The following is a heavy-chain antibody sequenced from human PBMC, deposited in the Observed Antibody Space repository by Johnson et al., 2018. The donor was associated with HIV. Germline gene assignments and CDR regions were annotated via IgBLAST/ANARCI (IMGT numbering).Heavy chain of an antibody. CDR1: GFTFDDYG. V-gene: IGHV3-20*04. Sequence: VQLVESGGGLVKPGGSLRLSCAASGFTFDDYGMSWVRQAPGKGLEWVSGINWNGGSTGYADSVKGRFTISRDNAKNSLYLQMNSLGAEETALYYFAGAWYSSSAFDIWGQGTMVTVSS. CDR2: INWNGGST. CDR3: AGAWYSSSAFDI. J-gene: IGHJ3*02. D-gene: IGHD6-6*01.